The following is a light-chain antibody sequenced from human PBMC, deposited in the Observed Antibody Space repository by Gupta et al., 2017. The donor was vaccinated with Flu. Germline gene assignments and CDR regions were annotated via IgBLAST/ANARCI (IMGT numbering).Light chain of an antibody. J-gene: IGKJ2*01. Sequence: DIQMTQSPSTLSASVGDRVTITCRASQNIPNWLAWFQQKPGKAPKLLIYKASSLESGVPSRFSGSGSEAEFTLTISSLQPDDFATYYCQHENSSPYTFGQGTKLEIK. CDR2: KAS. CDR3: QHENSSPYT. CDR1: QNIPNW. V-gene: IGKV1-5*03.